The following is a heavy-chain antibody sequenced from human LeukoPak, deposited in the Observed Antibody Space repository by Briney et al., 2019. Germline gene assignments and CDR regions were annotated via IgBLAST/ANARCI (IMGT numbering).Heavy chain of an antibody. Sequence: ASVKVSCKASGYTLTRHAMNWVRQAPGQGLEWMGWINTNTGNPTYAQGFAGRFVFSLDTSVSTTYLQISGLKVEDTAVYYCARQAPGGAKDAFDIWGQGTMVTVSS. J-gene: IGHJ3*02. V-gene: IGHV7-4-1*02. CDR1: GYTLTRHA. CDR3: ARQAPGGAKDAFDI. CDR2: INTNTGNP. D-gene: IGHD3-10*01.